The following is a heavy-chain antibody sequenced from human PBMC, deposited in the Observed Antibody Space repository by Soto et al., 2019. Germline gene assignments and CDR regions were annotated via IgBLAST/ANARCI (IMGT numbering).Heavy chain of an antibody. J-gene: IGHJ4*02. D-gene: IGHD6-6*01. CDR2: INRSGST. V-gene: IGHV4-34*01. Sequence: SETLSLTCAVYGGSFSGYYWSWIRQPPGKGLEWIGEINRSGSTNYNPSLKSRVTISVDTSKNQFSLKLSSVTAADTAVYYCARSIAARRLDYWGQGTLVTVSS. CDR1: GGSFSGYY. CDR3: ARSIAARRLDY.